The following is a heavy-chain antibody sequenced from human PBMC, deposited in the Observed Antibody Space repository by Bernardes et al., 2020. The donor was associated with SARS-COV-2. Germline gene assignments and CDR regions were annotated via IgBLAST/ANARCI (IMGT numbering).Heavy chain of an antibody. Sequence: GGSLRLSCAASGFPVSSNSMSWVRQAPGKGLEWVAVIYSGGFTNYADSVKGRFTISSDNSENTLLLQMNSLTADDTAVYYCARAPNHDSSSGYYKGNWFDPWGQGTLVTVSS. CDR3: ARAPNHDSSSGYYKGNWFDP. V-gene: IGHV3-53*01. J-gene: IGHJ5*02. D-gene: IGHD3-3*01. CDR2: IYSGGFT. CDR1: GFPVSSNS.